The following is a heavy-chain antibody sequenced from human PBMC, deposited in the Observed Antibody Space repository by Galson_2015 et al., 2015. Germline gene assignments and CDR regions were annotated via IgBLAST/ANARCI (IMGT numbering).Heavy chain of an antibody. V-gene: IGHV3-23*01. CDR2: ISGSGGST. CDR1: GFTFSSYA. D-gene: IGHD3-9*01. CDR3: AKDNYDILTGYYYYYGMDV. Sequence: SLRLSCAASGFTFSSYAMSWVRQAPGKGLEWVSAISGSGGSTYYADSVKGRFTISRDNSKNTLYLQMNSLRAEDTAVYYCAKDNYDILTGYYYYYGMDVWGQGTTVNVSS. J-gene: IGHJ6*02.